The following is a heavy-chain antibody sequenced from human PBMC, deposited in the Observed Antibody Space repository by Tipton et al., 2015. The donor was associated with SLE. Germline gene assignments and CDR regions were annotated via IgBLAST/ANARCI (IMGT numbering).Heavy chain of an antibody. CDR1: GGSFSGKY. D-gene: IGHD3-10*01. J-gene: IGHJ4*02. Sequence: TLSLTCAVYGGSFSGKYWIWIRQPPGKGLEWIGEINHSGSINYNPSLKSRVTISKDTSKNQFSLNLSSVTAADTAVYYCARVRGGSTVDYWGQGTLVTVSS. V-gene: IGHV4-34*01. CDR2: INHSGSI. CDR3: ARVRGGSTVDY.